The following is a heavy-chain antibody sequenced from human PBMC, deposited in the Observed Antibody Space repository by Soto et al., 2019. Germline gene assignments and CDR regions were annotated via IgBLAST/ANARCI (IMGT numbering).Heavy chain of an antibody. CDR3: AKGFSHYDYVWGSYLFFGY. CDR2: ISGSGGST. V-gene: IGHV3-23*01. D-gene: IGHD3-16*02. J-gene: IGHJ4*02. Sequence: EVQLLESGGGLVQPGGSLRLSCAASGFTFSSYAMSWVRQAPGKGLEWVSAISGSGGSTYYADSVKGRFTISRDNSKNTLYLQLNSLRAEDTAVYYCAKGFSHYDYVWGSYLFFGYWGQGTLVTVSS. CDR1: GFTFSSYA.